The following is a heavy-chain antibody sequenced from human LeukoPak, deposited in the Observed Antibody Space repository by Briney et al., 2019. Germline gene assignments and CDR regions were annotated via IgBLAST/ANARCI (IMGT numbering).Heavy chain of an antibody. Sequence: PSETLSLTCAVYSGSFSGYYWSWIRQPPGKGLEWIGEINHSGSTNYNPSLKSRVTISVDTSKNQFSLKLSSVTAADTAVYYCARKRADYDFWSGYFAYWGQGTLVTVSS. CDR2: INHSGST. V-gene: IGHV4-34*01. J-gene: IGHJ4*02. CDR3: ARKRADYDFWSGYFAY. CDR1: SGSFSGYY. D-gene: IGHD3-3*01.